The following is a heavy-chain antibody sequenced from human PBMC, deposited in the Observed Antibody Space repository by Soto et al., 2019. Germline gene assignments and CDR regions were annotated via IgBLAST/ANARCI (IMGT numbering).Heavy chain of an antibody. V-gene: IGHV4-59*01. D-gene: IGHD5-12*01. CDR2: IYFTGST. CDR3: ARVGSGYVRGFDY. J-gene: IGHJ4*02. CDR1: GGSISNYY. Sequence: SETLSLTCTVSGGSISNYYWSWIRQPPGKGLEWIGYIYFTGSTGYNSSLKSRVTISVDTSKNQFSLKLYSVTAADTAVYYCARVGSGYVRGFDYWGQGILVTVSS.